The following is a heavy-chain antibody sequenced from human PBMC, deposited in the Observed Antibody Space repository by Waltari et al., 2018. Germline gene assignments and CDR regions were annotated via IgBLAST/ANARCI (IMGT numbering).Heavy chain of an antibody. CDR3: ASELAAPADYYGMDV. J-gene: IGHJ6*02. D-gene: IGHD6-6*01. Sequence: QVQLVQSGAEVKKPGSSVKVSCKASGGTFSSYAISWVRQALVQGLEWMGGIIPIFGTANYAQKFQGRVTITADESTSTAYMELSGLRSEDTAVYYCASELAAPADYYGMDVWGQGTTVTVAS. CDR2: IIPIFGTA. CDR1: GGTFSSYA. V-gene: IGHV1-69*01.